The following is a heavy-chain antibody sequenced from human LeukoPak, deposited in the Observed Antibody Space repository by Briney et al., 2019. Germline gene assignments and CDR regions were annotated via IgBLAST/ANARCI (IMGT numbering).Heavy chain of an antibody. CDR2: MSGSGGST. CDR1: GFTFSSYA. CDR3: AKDARYYYDSSGYYDY. Sequence: GGSLRLSCAASGFTFSSYAMSWVRQAPGKGLEWVSAMSGSGGSTYYADSVKGRFTISRDNSKSTLYLQMNSLRAEDTAVYYCAKDARYYYDSSGYYDYWGQGTLVTVSS. D-gene: IGHD3-22*01. J-gene: IGHJ4*02. V-gene: IGHV3-23*01.